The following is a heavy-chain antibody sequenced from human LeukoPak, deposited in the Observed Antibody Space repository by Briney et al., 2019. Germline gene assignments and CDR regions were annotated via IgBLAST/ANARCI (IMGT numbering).Heavy chain of an antibody. CDR3: AIGGACSGGSCSFLKFYY. CDR1: GFIFSSYA. V-gene: IGHV3-23*01. Sequence: GGSLRLSCAASGFIFSSYAMSWVRQAPGKGLEWVSTISGSGAGTYYADSVKGRFTISRDNSKNTLYLQMSSLRAEDTAVHYCAIGGACSGGSCSFLKFYYWGQGTLVTVSS. J-gene: IGHJ4*02. D-gene: IGHD2-15*01. CDR2: ISGSGAGT.